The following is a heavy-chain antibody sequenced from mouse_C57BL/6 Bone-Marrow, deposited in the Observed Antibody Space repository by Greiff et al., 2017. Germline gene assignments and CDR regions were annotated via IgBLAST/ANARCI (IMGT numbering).Heavy chain of an antibody. J-gene: IGHJ1*03. CDR3: ARSRLLEYSNWYFDV. CDR2: INPDSSTI. V-gene: IGHV4-1*01. CDR1: GIDFSRYW. D-gene: IGHD2-5*01. Sequence: EVKLLESGGGLVQPGGSLKLSCAASGIDFSRYWMSWVRRAPGKGLEWIGDINPDSSTINYAPSLKDKFIISRDNAKNTLYLQMSKVRSEDTALYYCARSRLLEYSNWYFDVWGTGTTVTVSS.